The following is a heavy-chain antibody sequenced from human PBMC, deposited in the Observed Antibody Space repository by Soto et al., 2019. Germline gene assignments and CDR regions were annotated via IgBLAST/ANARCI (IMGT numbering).Heavy chain of an antibody. D-gene: IGHD3-22*01. CDR1: GYTFTNYF. CDR3: ARISDSRSQEEDY. J-gene: IGHJ4*02. Sequence: QVQLVQSGTEVKRPGASVKVSCKASGYTFTNYFMHWVRQAPGQGLEWMGIIDSGGTYKKFAQRLQGRLTMTRDTSTSTVYMELSSLRSEDTAMYYCARISDSRSQEEDYWGQGTLVTVSA. CDR2: IDSGGTYK. V-gene: IGHV1-46*04.